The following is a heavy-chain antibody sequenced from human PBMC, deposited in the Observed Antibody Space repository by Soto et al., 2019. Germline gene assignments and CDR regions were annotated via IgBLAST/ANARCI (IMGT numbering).Heavy chain of an antibody. CDR3: TTEYNSRQDLNH. CDR2: ISATGTYT. J-gene: IGHJ5*02. CDR1: GFTFSTCS. V-gene: IGHV3-21*01. Sequence: EVQLVESGGGLVEPGGSLRFSCATSGFTFSTCSMNWVRQAPGKGLEWVSSISATGTYTFYADSLKGRFTISRDNARNSLFLQMNSLRVEDTALYYCTTEYNSRQDLNHWGQGALVTVSS. D-gene: IGHD6-6*01.